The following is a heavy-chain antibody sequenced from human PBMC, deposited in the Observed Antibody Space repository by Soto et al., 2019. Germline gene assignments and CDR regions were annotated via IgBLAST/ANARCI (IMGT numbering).Heavy chain of an antibody. J-gene: IGHJ4*02. V-gene: IGHV3-23*01. Sequence: EVQLLDSGGGLVQPGGSLRLSCAASGFTFSSYAMNWVRQAPGKGLEWVSVISGSGDSTYYADSVKGRFTISRDNSKNTLYLQMNSLRTEDTAVYYCARRGPGPYFDYWGPGTRVTVSS. CDR2: ISGSGDST. CDR3: ARRGPGPYFDY. D-gene: IGHD2-8*02. CDR1: GFTFSSYA.